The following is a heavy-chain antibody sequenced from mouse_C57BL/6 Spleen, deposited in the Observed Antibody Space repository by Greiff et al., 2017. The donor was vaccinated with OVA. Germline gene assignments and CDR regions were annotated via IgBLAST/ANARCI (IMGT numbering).Heavy chain of an antibody. CDR2: IDPSDSYT. Sequence: QVHVKQPGAELVMPGASVKLSCKASGYTFTSYWMHWVKQRPGQGLEWIGEIDPSDSYTNYNQKFKGKSTLTVDKSSSTAYMQLSSLTSEDSAVYYCASLPYWGQGTLVTVSA. CDR1: GYTFTSYW. V-gene: IGHV1-69*01. J-gene: IGHJ3*01. CDR3: ASLPY.